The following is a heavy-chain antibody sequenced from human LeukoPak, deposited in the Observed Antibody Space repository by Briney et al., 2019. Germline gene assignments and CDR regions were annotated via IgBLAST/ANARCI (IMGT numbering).Heavy chain of an antibody. Sequence: PSETLSLTCTVSGGSISSSSYYWGWIRQPPGKGLEWIGSIYYSGSTYYNPSLKSRVTISVDTSKSQFSLKLSSVTAADTVFFFKQKPAYEILTGYYNVDYWGQGTLVTVSS. V-gene: IGHV4-39*01. CDR3: QKPAYEILTGYYNVDY. J-gene: IGHJ4*02. CDR2: IYYSGST. CDR1: GGSISSSSYY. D-gene: IGHD3-9*01.